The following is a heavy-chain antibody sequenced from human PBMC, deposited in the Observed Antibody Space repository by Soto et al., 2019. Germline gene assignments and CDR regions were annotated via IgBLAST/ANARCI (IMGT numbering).Heavy chain of an antibody. Sequence: LKLSRKGSGYTYTVDYSGWVSQAPGQGLEWMGWSSPKSSVTNFAEKFLGRVTMTRNTSISTAYMDLARLTSDDTAVFSCAREMADIGSGFEDWGEAAVVTVS. CDR3: AREMADIGSGFED. CDR2: SSPKSSVT. CDR1: GYTYTVDY. D-gene: IGHD6-25*01. J-gene: IGHJ1*01. V-gene: IGHV1-2*02.